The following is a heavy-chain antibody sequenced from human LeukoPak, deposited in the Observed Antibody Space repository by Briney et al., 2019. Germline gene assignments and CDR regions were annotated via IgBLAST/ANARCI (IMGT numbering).Heavy chain of an antibody. D-gene: IGHD2-8*01. V-gene: IGHV4-4*07. CDR2: IHASGTT. CDR1: VDSISSYF. Sequence: SESLSLTRSVSVDSISSYFWTWIRQPGGRGLERIGRIHASGTTNYNSSLKRRVSIAVDTIKNQFLLKANSVDVSDTARLLFGSDGAGVYGRAVDYWGQGTLVSVSS. J-gene: IGHJ4*02. CDR3: GSDGAGVYGRAVDY.